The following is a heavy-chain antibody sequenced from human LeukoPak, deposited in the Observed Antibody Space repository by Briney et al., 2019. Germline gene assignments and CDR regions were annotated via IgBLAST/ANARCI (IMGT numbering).Heavy chain of an antibody. Sequence: ASVKVSCKASGYTFTGYYMYWVRQAPGQGLEWMGWISAYNGNTNYAQKLQGRVTMTTDTSTSTAYMELRSLRSDDTAVYYCARSRDGYNPVYWFDPWGQGTLVTVSS. CDR2: ISAYNGNT. CDR1: GYTFTGYY. V-gene: IGHV1-18*04. CDR3: ARSRDGYNPVYWFDP. D-gene: IGHD5-24*01. J-gene: IGHJ5*02.